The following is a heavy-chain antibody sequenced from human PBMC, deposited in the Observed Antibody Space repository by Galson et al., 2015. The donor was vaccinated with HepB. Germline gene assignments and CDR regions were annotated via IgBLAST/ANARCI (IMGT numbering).Heavy chain of an antibody. CDR2: ISSSSSYI. CDR1: GFTFSSYS. V-gene: IGHV3-21*01. D-gene: IGHD2-2*01. CDR3: ARDRYCSSTICYAFDY. Sequence: SLRLSCAASGFTFSSYSMNWVRQAPGKRLEWVSSISSSSSYIYYADSVKGRFTISRDNAKNSPYLQMNSLRAEDTAVYYCARDRYCSSTICYAFDYWGQGTLVTVSS. J-gene: IGHJ4*02.